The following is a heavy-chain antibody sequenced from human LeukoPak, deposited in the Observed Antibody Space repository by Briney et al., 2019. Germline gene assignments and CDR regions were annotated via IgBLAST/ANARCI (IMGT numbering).Heavy chain of an antibody. J-gene: IGHJ6*02. CDR2: ISSSGSTI. V-gene: IGHV3-11*01. CDR1: GFTFSDYY. D-gene: IGHD2-2*01. Sequence: GGSLRLSCAASGFTFSDYYMSWIRQASGKGLEWVSYISSSGSTIYYADSVKGRFTISRDNAKNSLYLQMNSLRAEDTAVYCCARDRVGYCSSTSCYNYYYGMDVWGQGTTVTVSS. CDR3: ARDRVGYCSSTSCYNYYYGMDV.